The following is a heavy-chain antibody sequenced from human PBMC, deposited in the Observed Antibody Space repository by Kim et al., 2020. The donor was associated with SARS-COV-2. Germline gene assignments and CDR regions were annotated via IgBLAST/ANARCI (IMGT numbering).Heavy chain of an antibody. V-gene: IGHV4-34*01. CDR3: ARGHMSVTMTLVVTGYYSWFDP. D-gene: IGHD3-22*01. J-gene: IGHJ5*02. CDR2: IDHSGSA. CDR1: GGSLSGYH. Sequence: SETLSLTCAVYGGSLSGYHWSWIRQSPGKGLEWIGEIDHSGSANYNPSLKSRVTISIDTSKNQFSLRLNSVTAADTAVYFCARGHMSVTMTLVVTGYYSWFDPWGQGTLVTVSS.